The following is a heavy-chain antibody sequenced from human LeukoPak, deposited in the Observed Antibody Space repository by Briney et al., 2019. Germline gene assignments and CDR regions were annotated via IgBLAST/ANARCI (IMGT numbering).Heavy chain of an antibody. CDR2: MSSSGST. Sequence: PSETLSLTCTVSGGSISSYYWTWIRQPPGKGLEWIGFMSSSGSTNYNPSLKSRVTISVDTSKNQFSLNLRSVTAADTAVYYCARGVIRLDTDYFDCWGQGTLVTVSS. CDR1: GGSISSYY. CDR3: ARGVIRLDTDYFDC. D-gene: IGHD2/OR15-2a*01. V-gene: IGHV4-59*01. J-gene: IGHJ4*02.